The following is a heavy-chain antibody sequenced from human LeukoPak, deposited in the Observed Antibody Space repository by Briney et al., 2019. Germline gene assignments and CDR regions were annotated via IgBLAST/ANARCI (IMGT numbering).Heavy chain of an antibody. CDR2: IIPIFGTA. D-gene: IGHD3-10*01. J-gene: IGHJ4*02. CDR3: ARMRADYYGSGSYLDY. CDR1: GGTFSSYA. V-gene: IGHV1-69*13. Sequence: GASVKVSCKASGGTFSSYAISWVRQAPGQGLEWMGGIIPIFGTANYAQKFQGRVTITADESTSTAYMELSSLRSEDTAVYYCARMRADYYGSGSYLDYWGQGTLVTVSS.